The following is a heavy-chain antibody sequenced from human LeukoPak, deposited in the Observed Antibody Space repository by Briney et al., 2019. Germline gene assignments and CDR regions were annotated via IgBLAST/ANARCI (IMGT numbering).Heavy chain of an antibody. J-gene: IGHJ3*02. CDR1: GYTFTSYG. Sequence: ASVKVSCKASGYTFTSYGISWVRQAPGQGLEWMGWISAYNGNTNYAQKLQGRVTMTTDTSTSTAYMELRSLRSDDTAVYYCASKTTVTTHDAFDIWGQGTMVTVSS. V-gene: IGHV1-18*01. CDR3: ASKTTVTTHDAFDI. D-gene: IGHD4-17*01. CDR2: ISAYNGNT.